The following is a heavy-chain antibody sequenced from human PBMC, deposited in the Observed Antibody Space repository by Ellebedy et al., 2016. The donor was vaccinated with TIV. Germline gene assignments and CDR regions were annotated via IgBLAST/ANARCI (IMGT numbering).Heavy chain of an antibody. CDR1: GGFISNYY. J-gene: IGHJ4*02. CDR2: IYHSGSN. CDR3: ARGAPFPYYFDS. V-gene: IGHV4-59*01. Sequence: MPSETLSLTCAVSGGFISNYYWTWLRQSPETGLEWIGYIYHSGSNGSNPSLKSRVTIAVDTPKNQFSLTLNSVTAADTAVYYCARGAPFPYYFDSWGQGLLVTVSS.